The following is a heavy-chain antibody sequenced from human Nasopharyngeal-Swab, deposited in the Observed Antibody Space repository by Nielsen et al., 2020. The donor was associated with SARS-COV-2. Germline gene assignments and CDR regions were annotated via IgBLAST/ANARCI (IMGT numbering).Heavy chain of an antibody. J-gene: IGHJ4*02. V-gene: IGHV1-2*04. D-gene: IGHD6-19*01. CDR3: ARDSGAVGTDY. CDR2: INPNSGGT. CDR1: GYTFTGYY. Sequence: ASVKVSCKASGYTFTGYYMHWVRQAPGQGPEWMGWINPNSGGTNYAQKFQGWVTMTRDTSISTAYMELSRLRSDDTAVYYCARDSGAVGTDYWGQGTLVTVSS.